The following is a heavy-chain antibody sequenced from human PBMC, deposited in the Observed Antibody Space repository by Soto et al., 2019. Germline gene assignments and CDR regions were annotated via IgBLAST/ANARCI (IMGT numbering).Heavy chain of an antibody. J-gene: IGHJ6*03. CDR1: GFTFSSYT. D-gene: IGHD3-9*01. CDR2: ISSSSSYI. Sequence: GGSLRLSCAASGFTFSSYTMNWVRQAPGKGLEWVSSISSSSSYIYYADSVKGRFTISRDNAKNSLYLQMNSLRAEDTAVYYCARVSSGTGVDWSRGLYYYYMDVWGKGTTVTVSS. V-gene: IGHV3-21*01. CDR3: ARVSSGTGVDWSRGLYYYYMDV.